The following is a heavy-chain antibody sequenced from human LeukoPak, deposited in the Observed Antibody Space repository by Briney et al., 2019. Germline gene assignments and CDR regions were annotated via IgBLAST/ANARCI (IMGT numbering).Heavy chain of an antibody. D-gene: IGHD3-9*01. CDR2: IYHSGST. CDR3: ARSDDILTGYYSFDY. CDR1: GDSISSSNW. J-gene: IGHJ4*02. V-gene: IGHV4-4*02. Sequence: PSGTLSLTCAGSGDSISSSNWWSWVRQPPGKGLEWIGEIYHSGSTNYNPSLKSRVTISVDKSKNQFSLKLSSVTAADTAVYYCARSDDILTGYYSFDYWGQGTLVTVS.